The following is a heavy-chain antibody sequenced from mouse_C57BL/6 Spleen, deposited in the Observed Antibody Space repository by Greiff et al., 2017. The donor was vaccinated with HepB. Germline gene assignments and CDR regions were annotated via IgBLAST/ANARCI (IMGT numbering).Heavy chain of an antibody. J-gene: IGHJ2*01. CDR1: GYTFTSYW. D-gene: IGHD2-4*01. V-gene: IGHV1-5*01. Sequence: VQLQQSGTVLARPGASVKMSCKTSGYTFTSYWMHWVKQRPGQGLEWMGAIYPGNSDTSYNQKFKGKAKLTAVTSASTAYMELSSLTNEDSAVYYCTRDDYDGVYFDYWGQGTTLTVSS. CDR3: TRDDYDGVYFDY. CDR2: IYPGNSDT.